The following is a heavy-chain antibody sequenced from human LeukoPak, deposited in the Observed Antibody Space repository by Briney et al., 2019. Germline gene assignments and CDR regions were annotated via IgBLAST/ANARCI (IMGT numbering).Heavy chain of an antibody. J-gene: IGHJ3*02. Sequence: GGSLRLSCAASGFTFTNYAMNWVRQAPGKGLDWVSTLSPSGTDTYYADSGKVRFTIDRDISKNTLYLQMNSVRADDTDVYYCARRAYNWGDFDIWGQGTVVTVSS. D-gene: IGHD5-24*01. CDR3: ARRAYNWGDFDI. V-gene: IGHV3-23*01. CDR1: GFTFTNYA. CDR2: LSPSGTDT.